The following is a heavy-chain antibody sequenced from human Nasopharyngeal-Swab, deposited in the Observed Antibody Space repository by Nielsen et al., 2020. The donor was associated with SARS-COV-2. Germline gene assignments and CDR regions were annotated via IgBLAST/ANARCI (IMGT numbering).Heavy chain of an antibody. CDR3: VKGDTATSDYYYGMDV. CDR2: MTGSGEST. J-gene: IGHJ6*02. CDR1: GFIFSDYA. D-gene: IGHD5-18*01. Sequence: GGSLRLSCAASGFIFSDYAMNWVRQAPRKGLEWVSGMTGSGESTYYADSVKGRFAISRDNSKNPLYLQTNNLRAEDTAVYFCVKGDTATSDYYYGMDVWGQGTTVTVSS. V-gene: IGHV3-23*01.